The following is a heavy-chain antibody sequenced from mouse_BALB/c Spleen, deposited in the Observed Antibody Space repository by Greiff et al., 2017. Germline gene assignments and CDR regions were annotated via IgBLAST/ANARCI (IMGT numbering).Heavy chain of an antibody. CDR3: AREYRSYAMDY. Sequence: QVQLQESGPGLVAPSQSLSITCTVSGFSLTGYGVNWVRQPPGKGLEWLGMIWGDGSTDYNSALKSRLSISKDNSKSQVFLKMNSLQTDDTARYYCAREYRSYAMDYWGQGTSVTVSS. D-gene: IGHD2-14*01. CDR1: GFSLTGYG. V-gene: IGHV2-6-7*01. J-gene: IGHJ4*01. CDR2: IWGDGST.